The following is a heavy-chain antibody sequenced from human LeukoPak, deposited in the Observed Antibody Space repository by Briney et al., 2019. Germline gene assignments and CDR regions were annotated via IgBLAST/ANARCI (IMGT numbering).Heavy chain of an antibody. CDR2: INPNSGGT. CDR3: ARDRGKWELLYYFDY. D-gene: IGHD1-26*01. J-gene: IGHJ4*02. CDR1: GYTFTGYY. V-gene: IGHV1-2*02. Sequence: ASVKVSCKASGYTFTGYYMHWVRQALGQGLEWMGWINPNSGGTKYAQKFQGRVTMTRDPSISTAYMELSRLRSDDTAVYYCARDRGKWELLYYFDYWGQGTLVTVSS.